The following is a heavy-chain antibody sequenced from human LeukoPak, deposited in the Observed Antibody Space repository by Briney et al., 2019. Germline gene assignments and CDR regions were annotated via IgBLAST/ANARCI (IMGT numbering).Heavy chain of an antibody. CDR3: AREFYDSSGYYYYYYMDV. Sequence: GGSLRLSCAASGFTFRSYAMSWVRQAPGKGLEWVSAINGGGSRTYYADSVKGRLTISRDNSKNTLYLQMNSLRAEDTAVYYCAREFYDSSGYYYYYYMDVWGKGTTVTVSS. D-gene: IGHD3-22*01. J-gene: IGHJ6*03. V-gene: IGHV3-23*01. CDR1: GFTFRSYA. CDR2: INGGGSRT.